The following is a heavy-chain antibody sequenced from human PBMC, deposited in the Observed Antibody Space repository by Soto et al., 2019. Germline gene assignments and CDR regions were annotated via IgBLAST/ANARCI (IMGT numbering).Heavy chain of an antibody. D-gene: IGHD6-13*01. J-gene: IGHJ3*01. CDR3: ARAATFNAYDV. Sequence: EVQLVESGGGLVQPGGSLRLSCAAAGFTFSSFAMHWVRQAPGKGLKYVAAISNNGGNTYYANSVKGRFTISRDDSQNMVYLQMGRLRTEDMAVYYCARAATFNAYDVWGQGTMVTVSS. V-gene: IGHV3-64*01. CDR2: ISNNGGNT. CDR1: GFTFSSFA.